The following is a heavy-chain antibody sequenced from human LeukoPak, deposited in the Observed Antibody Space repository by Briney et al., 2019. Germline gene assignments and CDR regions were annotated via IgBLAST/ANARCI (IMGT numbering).Heavy chain of an antibody. D-gene: IGHD2-2*01. CDR3: ARELVVPAATYYYYGMDV. Sequence: GASVKVSCKASGYTFTGYYMHWVRQAPGQGLEWMGWINPNSGGTNYAQKFQGWVTMTRDTSISTAYMELSRLRSDDTAVYYGARELVVPAATYYYYGMDVWGQGTTVTVSS. V-gene: IGHV1-2*04. CDR2: INPNSGGT. CDR1: GYTFTGYY. J-gene: IGHJ6*02.